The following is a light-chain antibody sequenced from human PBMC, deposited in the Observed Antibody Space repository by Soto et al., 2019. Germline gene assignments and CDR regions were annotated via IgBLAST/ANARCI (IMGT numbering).Light chain of an antibody. V-gene: IGKV3-20*01. CDR2: GAS. Sequence: EIVLTQSPGTLSLSPGERATLSCRASQRVSSIYLAWYQQKPGQAPRLLIYGASSRPTGIPDRFSGSGSGTDFPLTISRLEPEEGAVYSCQQDGSSALTFGGGNKLEL. CDR3: QQDGSSALT. CDR1: QRVSSIY. J-gene: IGKJ4*01.